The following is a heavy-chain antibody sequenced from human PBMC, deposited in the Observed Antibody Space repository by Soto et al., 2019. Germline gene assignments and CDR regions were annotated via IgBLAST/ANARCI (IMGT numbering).Heavy chain of an antibody. CDR2: ISSSSSYI. CDR1: GFTFSSYS. D-gene: IGHD2-15*01. CDR3: APRPYCSGGSCYRD. V-gene: IGHV3-21*01. J-gene: IGHJ4*02. Sequence: EVQLVESGGGLVKPGGSLRLSCAASGFTFSSYSMNWVRQAPGKGLEWVSSISSSSSYIYYADSVKGRFTISRDNAKNSLDLQMNSLRAEDTAVYYCAPRPYCSGGSCYRDWGQGTLVTVSS.